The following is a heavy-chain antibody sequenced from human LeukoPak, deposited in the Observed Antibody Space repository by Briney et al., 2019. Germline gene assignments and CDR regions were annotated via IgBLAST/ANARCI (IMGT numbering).Heavy chain of an antibody. CDR1: GFTFSSYS. D-gene: IGHD6-13*01. Sequence: GGSLRLSCAASGFTFSSYSMNWVRQAPGKGLEWVSSISSSSSYIYYADSVKGRFTISRDNAKNSLYLQMNSLRAEDTAVYYCARDDLRGYSSSWYGIFDYWGQGTLVTVSS. V-gene: IGHV3-21*01. CDR3: ARDDLRGYSSSWYGIFDY. J-gene: IGHJ4*02. CDR2: ISSSSSYI.